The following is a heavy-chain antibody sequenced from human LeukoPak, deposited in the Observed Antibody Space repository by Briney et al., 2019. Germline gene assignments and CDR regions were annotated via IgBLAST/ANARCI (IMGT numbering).Heavy chain of an antibody. J-gene: IGHJ4*02. Sequence: KSGGSLRLSCAASGFTFSSYSMHWVRQAPGKGLEWVSYISSSSSYIYYADSVKGRFTISRDNAKNSLYLQMNSLRAEDTAVYYCGVWGSYRNFFDYWGQGTLVTVSS. CDR1: GFTFSSYS. CDR3: GVWGSYRNFFDY. D-gene: IGHD3-16*01. V-gene: IGHV3-21*01. CDR2: ISSSSSYI.